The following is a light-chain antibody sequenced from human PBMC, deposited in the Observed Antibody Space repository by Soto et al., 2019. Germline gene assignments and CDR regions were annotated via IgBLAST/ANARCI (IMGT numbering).Light chain of an antibody. J-gene: IGLJ2*01. CDR1: SSNIGAGYD. Sequence: QSVLTQPPSESGAPGQRVTISCTGSSSNIGAGYDVHWYQQLPGTAPKLLIYGNSNRPSGVPDRVSGSKSGTSASLAITGLQAEDEADYYCQSYDSSLSGYVVFGGGTKLTVL. V-gene: IGLV1-40*01. CDR2: GNS. CDR3: QSYDSSLSGYVV.